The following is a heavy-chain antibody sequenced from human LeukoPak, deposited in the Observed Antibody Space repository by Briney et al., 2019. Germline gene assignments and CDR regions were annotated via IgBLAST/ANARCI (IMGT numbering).Heavy chain of an antibody. CDR1: GFTFSSYA. V-gene: IGHV3-23*01. J-gene: IGHJ1*01. D-gene: IGHD6-13*01. CDR3: AKDSSSWFGTPTWYFQH. CDR2: ISGSGGST. Sequence: GGSLRLSCAASGFTFSSYAMSWVRQAPGKGLEWVSAISGSGGSTYYADSVKGRFTISRDNSKNTLYLQMNSLRAEDTAVYYCAKDSSSWFGTPTWYFQHWGQGTPVTVSS.